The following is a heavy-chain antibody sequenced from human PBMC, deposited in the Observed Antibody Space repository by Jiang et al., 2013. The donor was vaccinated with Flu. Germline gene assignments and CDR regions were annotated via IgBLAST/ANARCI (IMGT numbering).Heavy chain of an antibody. V-gene: IGHV7-4-1*02. CDR2: INTNTGNP. CDR3: ARRYCSGGSCNWGFDP. Sequence: SGYTFTSYAMNWVRQAPGQGLEWMGWINTNTGNPTYAQGFTGRFVFSLDTSVSTAYLQISSLKAEDTAVYYCARRYCSGGSCNWGFDPWGQGTLVTVSS. D-gene: IGHD2-15*01. CDR1: GYTFTSYA. J-gene: IGHJ5*02.